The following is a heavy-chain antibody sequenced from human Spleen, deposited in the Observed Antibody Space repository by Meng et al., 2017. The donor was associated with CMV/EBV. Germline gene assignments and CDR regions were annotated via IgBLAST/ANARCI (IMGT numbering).Heavy chain of an antibody. CDR3: ARDRVWRALREYHYGMDV. V-gene: IGHV4-59*12. CDR1: GDSIGTYY. D-gene: IGHD3-3*01. Sequence: SETLSLTCTVSGDSIGTYYWSWIRQSPGKGLEWIGYISLSGSTKYNPSLKSRVTISVDTSKNKFSLKLRSVTAADTAVYYCARDRVWRALREYHYGMDVWGQGTMVTVSS. CDR2: ISLSGST. J-gene: IGHJ6*02.